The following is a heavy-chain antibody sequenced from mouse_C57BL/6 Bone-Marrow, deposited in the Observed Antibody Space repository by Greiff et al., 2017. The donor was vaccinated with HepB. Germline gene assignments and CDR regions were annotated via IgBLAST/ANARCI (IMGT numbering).Heavy chain of an antibody. Sequence: EVKLVESGPELVKPGASVKMSCKASGYTFTDYNMHWVKQSHGKSLEWIGYINPNNGGTSYNQKFKGKATLTVNKSSSTAYMELRSLTSEDSAVYYCARTGYYGSSWVAYWGQGTLVTVSA. J-gene: IGHJ3*01. CDR3: ARTGYYGSSWVAY. D-gene: IGHD1-1*01. CDR1: GYTFTDYN. CDR2: INPNNGGT. V-gene: IGHV1-22*01.